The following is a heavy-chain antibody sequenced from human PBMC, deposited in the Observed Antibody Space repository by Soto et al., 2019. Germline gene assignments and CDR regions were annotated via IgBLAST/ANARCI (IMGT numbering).Heavy chain of an antibody. J-gene: IGHJ4*02. V-gene: IGHV3-7*01. CDR2: KKPDGSAT. Sequence: GGSLRLSCAVSGFTFGSYWMNWVRLIPGKGLEWVAYKKPDGSATYYVDSVKGRFTITRDNAKNSLYLQMNSLRVEDTSVYYCARAGYCGPGCYYYFDYWGQGTLVTVSS. CDR1: GFTFGSYW. D-gene: IGHD2-21*02. CDR3: ARAGYCGPGCYYYFDY.